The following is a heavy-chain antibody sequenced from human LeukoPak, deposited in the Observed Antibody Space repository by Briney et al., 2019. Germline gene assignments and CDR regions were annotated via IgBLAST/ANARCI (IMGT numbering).Heavy chain of an antibody. V-gene: IGHV3-21*01. CDR3: ARDPYSGGYGDYYYYYMDL. CDR1: GFPFSTYS. D-gene: IGHD1-26*01. CDR2: ISSSSSYI. Sequence: QSGGSLRLSCAASGFPFSTYSMNWVRQAPGKGLEWVSFISSSSSYIYYADSVKGRFTISRDNAKNSLYLQMNSLRAEDTAVYYCARDPYSGGYGDYYYYYMDLWGQGTTVTISS. J-gene: IGHJ6*03.